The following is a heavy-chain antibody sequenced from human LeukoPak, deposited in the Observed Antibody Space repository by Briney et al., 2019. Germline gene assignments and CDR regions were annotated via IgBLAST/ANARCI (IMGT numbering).Heavy chain of an antibody. J-gene: IGHJ3*02. CDR1: GYSFTNYW. CDR3: ARQAGDSSGLDAFDI. Sequence: PGESLKISCKGSGYSFTNYWIGWVRQMPGKGLEWMGIIYPGDSDTKYRPSFQGQVTISVDKSISTAYLQWSSLKASDTAMYYCARQAGDSSGLDAFDIWGQGTMVTVSS. CDR2: IYPGDSDT. V-gene: IGHV5-51*01. D-gene: IGHD6-19*01.